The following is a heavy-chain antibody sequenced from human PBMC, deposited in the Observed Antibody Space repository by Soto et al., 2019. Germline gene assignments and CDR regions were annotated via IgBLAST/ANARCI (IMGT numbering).Heavy chain of an antibody. CDR2: IYPGDSDT. Sequence: ESLKISCKGSGYSFTSYWISWVRQMPGKGLEWMGIIYPGDSDTRYSPSFQGQVTISADKSISTAYLQWSSLKASDTAMYYCARLGLGSSSWYNWFDPWGQGTLVTVSS. CDR1: GYSFTSYW. V-gene: IGHV5-51*01. D-gene: IGHD6-13*01. J-gene: IGHJ5*02. CDR3: ARLGLGSSSWYNWFDP.